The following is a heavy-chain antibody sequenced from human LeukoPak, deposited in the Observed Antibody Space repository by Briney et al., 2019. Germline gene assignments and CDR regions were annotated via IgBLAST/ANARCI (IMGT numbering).Heavy chain of an antibody. J-gene: IGHJ3*02. Sequence: ASVKVSCKASGYTFTSYGISWVRQAPGQGLEWMGWISAYNGNTNYAQKLQGRVTMTTDTSTSTAYMELRSLRSDDTAVYYCARDSRFGLVRDMSFDIWGQGTMVTVSS. CDR3: ARDSRFGLVRDMSFDI. D-gene: IGHD2-15*01. CDR1: GYTFTSYG. CDR2: ISAYNGNT. V-gene: IGHV1-18*01.